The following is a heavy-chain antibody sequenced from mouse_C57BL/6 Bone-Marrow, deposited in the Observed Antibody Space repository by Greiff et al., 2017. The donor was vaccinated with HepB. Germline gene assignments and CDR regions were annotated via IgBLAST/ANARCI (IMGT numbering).Heavy chain of an antibody. J-gene: IGHJ1*03. Sequence: DVMLVESGGGLVQPGGSLKLSCAASGFTFSDYYMYWVRQTPEKRLEWVAYISNGGGSTYYPDTVKGRFTISRDNAKNTLYLQMSRLKSEDTAMCYCARQGLTYFDVWGTGTTVTVSS. CDR1: GFTFSDYY. CDR3: ARQGLTYFDV. CDR2: ISNGGGST. V-gene: IGHV5-12*01.